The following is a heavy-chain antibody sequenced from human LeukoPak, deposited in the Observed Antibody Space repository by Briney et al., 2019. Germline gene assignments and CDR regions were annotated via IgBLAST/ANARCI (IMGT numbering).Heavy chain of an antibody. J-gene: IGHJ4*02. CDR2: IYYSGST. V-gene: IGHV4-59*01. CDR1: GGSISSYY. D-gene: IGHD3-10*01. Sequence: SETLSLTCTVSGGSISSYYWSWIRQPPGRGLEWIGYIYYSGSTNYNPSLKSRVTISVDTSKNQFSLKLSSVTAADTAVYYCARDLSGFGDLVYWGQGTLVTVSS. CDR3: ARDLSGFGDLVY.